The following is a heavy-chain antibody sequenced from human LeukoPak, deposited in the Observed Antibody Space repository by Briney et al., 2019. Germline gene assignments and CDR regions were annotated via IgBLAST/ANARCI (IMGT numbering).Heavy chain of an antibody. CDR3: ARDEYYDILTGSRPDY. Sequence: PGGSLRLSCAASGFTFSSYSMNWVRQAPGRGLEWVSSISSSSSYIYYADSVKGRFTISRDNAKNSLYLQMNSLSAEDTAVYYCARDEYYDILTGSRPDYWGQGTLVTVSS. V-gene: IGHV3-21*01. J-gene: IGHJ4*02. CDR2: ISSSSSYI. CDR1: GFTFSSYS. D-gene: IGHD3-9*01.